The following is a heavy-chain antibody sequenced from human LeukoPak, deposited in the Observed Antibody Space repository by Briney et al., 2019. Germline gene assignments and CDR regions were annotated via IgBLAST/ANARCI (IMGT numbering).Heavy chain of an antibody. CDR3: ARDYSGWFDP. V-gene: IGHV4-39*07. CDR1: GGSIIDSRYY. Sequence: SETLSLTCTVSGGSIIDSRYYWGWIRQPPGKGLEWIGSIYYVGSTQYNPSLKSRVTVSVDTSKNQFSLKLSSVTAADTAVYYCARDYSGWFDPWGQEPWSPSPQ. CDR2: IYYVGST. D-gene: IGHD1-26*01. J-gene: IGHJ5*02.